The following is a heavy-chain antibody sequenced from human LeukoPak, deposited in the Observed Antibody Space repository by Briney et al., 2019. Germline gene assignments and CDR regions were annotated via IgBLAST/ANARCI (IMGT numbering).Heavy chain of an antibody. Sequence: SVKVSCKASGGTFSSYAISWVRQAPGQGLEWMGGIIPIFGTANYAQKFQGRVTITTDESTSTAYMELSSLRSEDTAVYYCARDHRPSYDSSDYYYPGEYWGQGTLVTVSS. CDR3: ARDHRPSYDSSDYYYPGEY. V-gene: IGHV1-69*05. D-gene: IGHD3-22*01. J-gene: IGHJ4*02. CDR2: IIPIFGTA. CDR1: GGTFSSYA.